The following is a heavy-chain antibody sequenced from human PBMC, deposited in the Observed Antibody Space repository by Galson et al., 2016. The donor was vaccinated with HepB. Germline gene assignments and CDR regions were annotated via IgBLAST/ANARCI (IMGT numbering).Heavy chain of an antibody. CDR3: ARADRITVFGLVIKAPFHY. J-gene: IGHJ4*02. D-gene: IGHD3-3*01. CDR1: GGSISSSGYS. Sequence: SETLSLTCVSGGSISSSGYSWSWIRQPPGKGLEWIGDINHSGSTNYSPSLKSRVTISVDTSKNQFSLKLTSVTAADTALYYCARADRITVFGLVIKAPFHYWGQGTLVTVSS. CDR2: INHSGST. V-gene: IGHV4-39*07.